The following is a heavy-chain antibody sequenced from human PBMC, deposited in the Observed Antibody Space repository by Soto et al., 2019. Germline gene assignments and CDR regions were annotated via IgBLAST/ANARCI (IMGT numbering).Heavy chain of an antibody. Sequence: GWSLRLSCSAAGLTYSSSAMSWVPHAPGKRLEWVSHISGSGGLSYYADSVKGRFTISGDNSKNTLYLQMNNLSAEDTAVYYCAKDKAGTSYFDYWGQGTLVTVS. J-gene: IGHJ4*02. CDR2: ISGSGGLS. CDR3: AKDKAGTSYFDY. CDR1: GLTYSSSA. D-gene: IGHD6-13*01. V-gene: IGHV3-23*01.